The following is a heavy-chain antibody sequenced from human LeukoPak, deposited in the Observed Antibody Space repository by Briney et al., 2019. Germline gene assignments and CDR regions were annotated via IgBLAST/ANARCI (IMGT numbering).Heavy chain of an antibody. CDR3: AKEYRYSGSYFWGDAFDI. Sequence: GGSLRLSCAASGFTFSSYGMSWVRQAPGKGLEWVSAISGSGGSTYYADSVKGRFTISRDNSKNTLYLQMNSLRAEDTAVYYCAKEYRYSGSYFWGDAFDIWGQGTMVTVSS. CDR2: ISGSGGST. J-gene: IGHJ3*02. D-gene: IGHD1-26*01. CDR1: GFTFSSYG. V-gene: IGHV3-23*01.